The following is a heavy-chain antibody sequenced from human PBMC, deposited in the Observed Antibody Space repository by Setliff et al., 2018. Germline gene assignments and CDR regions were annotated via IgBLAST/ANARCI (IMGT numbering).Heavy chain of an antibody. J-gene: IGHJ6*03. CDR3: ARVTGFSYMDV. CDR1: GDSITSGNW. Sequence: PSETLSLTCTVSGDSITSGNWWSWVRQPPEKGLEWIGEINHSGNTNYNPSLNSRVTLSIDTSKNQFSLRLSSVTAADTAVYFCARVTGFSYMDVWGKGTTVTVSS. D-gene: IGHD3-3*01. CDR2: INHSGNT. V-gene: IGHV4-4*02.